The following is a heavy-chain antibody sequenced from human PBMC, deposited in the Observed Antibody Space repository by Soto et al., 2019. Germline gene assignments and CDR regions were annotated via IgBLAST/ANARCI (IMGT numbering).Heavy chain of an antibody. D-gene: IGHD3-10*01. CDR1: GGSISSGGYY. CDR3: ASAAMVRGVITIGDDAFDI. Sequence: QVQLQESGPGLVKPSQTLSLTCTVSGGSISSGGYYWSWIRQHPGKGLEWIGYIYYSGSTYYNPSLKSRVTTSVDTSKNQFSLKLSSVTAADTAVSYCASAAMVRGVITIGDDAFDIWGQGTMVTVSS. CDR2: IYYSGST. V-gene: IGHV4-31*03. J-gene: IGHJ3*02.